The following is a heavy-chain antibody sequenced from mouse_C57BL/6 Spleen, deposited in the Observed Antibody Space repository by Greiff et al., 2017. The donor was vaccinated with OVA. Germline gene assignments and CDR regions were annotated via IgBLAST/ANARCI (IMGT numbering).Heavy chain of an antibody. D-gene: IGHD4-1*02. Sequence: QVQLKQPGAELVKPGASVKLSCKASGYTFTSYWMQWVKQRPGQGLEWIGEIDPSDSYTNYNQKFKGKATLTVDTSSSTAYMQLSSLTSEDSAVYYCARPTGTGYFDVWGTGTTVTVSS. CDR1: GYTFTSYW. J-gene: IGHJ1*03. CDR3: ARPTGTGYFDV. V-gene: IGHV1-50*01. CDR2: IDPSDSYT.